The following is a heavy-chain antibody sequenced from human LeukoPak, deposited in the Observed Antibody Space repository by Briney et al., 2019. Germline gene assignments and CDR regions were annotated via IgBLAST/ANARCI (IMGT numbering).Heavy chain of an antibody. CDR1: GYTLTELS. D-gene: IGHD6-13*01. V-gene: IGHV1-24*01. CDR3: ARVSGYSSSWYWFDP. CDR2: FDPEDGET. J-gene: IGHJ5*02. Sequence: GASVKVSCKVSGYTLTELSMHWVRQAPGKGLEWMGGFDPEDGETIYAQKFQGRVTMTEDTSTSTAYMELRSLRSDDTAVYYCARVSGYSSSWYWFDPWGQGTLVTVSS.